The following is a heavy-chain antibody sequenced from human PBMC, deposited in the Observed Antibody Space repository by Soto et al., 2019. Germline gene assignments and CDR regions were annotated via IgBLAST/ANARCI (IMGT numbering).Heavy chain of an antibody. CDR3: ARVYVWGSYRKNWFDP. CDR2: VYYSGST. V-gene: IGHV4-59*12. J-gene: IGHJ5*02. Sequence: SETLSLTCTVSGGSIFSSYWAWIRQPPGKGLEWIGNVYYSGSTNYNPSLKSRITISVDTSKNKFSLKLSSVTAADTAVYYCARVYVWGSYRKNWFDPWGQGTLVTVSS. D-gene: IGHD3-16*02. CDR1: GGSIFSSY.